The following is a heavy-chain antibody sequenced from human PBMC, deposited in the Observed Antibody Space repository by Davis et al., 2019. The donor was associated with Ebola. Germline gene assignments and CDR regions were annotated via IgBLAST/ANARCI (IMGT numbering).Heavy chain of an antibody. J-gene: IGHJ3*02. D-gene: IGHD3-22*01. V-gene: IGHV3-74*01. CDR3: AKDMESLVVVIYAFDI. Sequence: GESLKISCAASGFTFSSYWMHWVRQGPGKGLVWVSGIKSDGSSTRYADSVKGRFTISRDNSKNTLYLQMNSLRAEDTAVYYCAKDMESLVVVIYAFDIWGQGTMVTVSS. CDR1: GFTFSSYW. CDR2: IKSDGSST.